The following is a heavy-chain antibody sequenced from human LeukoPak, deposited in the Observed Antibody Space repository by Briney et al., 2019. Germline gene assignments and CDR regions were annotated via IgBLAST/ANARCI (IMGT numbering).Heavy chain of an antibody. CDR1: GFTFDDYG. Sequence: PGGSLRLSCAASGFTFDDYGMSWVRQAPGKGLEWVSGINWNGGSTGYADSVKGRFTISRDNAKNSLYLQMNSLRAEDTALYYCARGDGSGSYYILDYFDYWGQGTLVTVSS. CDR3: ARGDGSGSYYILDYFDY. V-gene: IGHV3-20*04. D-gene: IGHD3-10*01. J-gene: IGHJ4*02. CDR2: INWNGGST.